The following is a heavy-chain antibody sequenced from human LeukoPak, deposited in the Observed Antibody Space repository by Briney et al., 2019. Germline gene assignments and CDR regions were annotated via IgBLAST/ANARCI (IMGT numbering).Heavy chain of an antibody. D-gene: IGHD2-15*01. CDR3: ARRYCSGGSCYPIDAFDI. V-gene: IGHV5-51*01. CDR1: GYSFTSYW. J-gene: IGHJ3*02. CDR2: IYPGDSDT. Sequence: GESLKISCKGSGYSFTSYWIGWVRQMPGKGLEWMGIIYPGDSDTRYSPSFQGQVTISADESISTAYLQWSSLKASDTAMYYCARRYCSGGSCYPIDAFDIWGQGTMVTVSS.